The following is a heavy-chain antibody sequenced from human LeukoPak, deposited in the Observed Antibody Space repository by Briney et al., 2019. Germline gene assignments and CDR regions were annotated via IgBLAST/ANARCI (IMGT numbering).Heavy chain of an antibody. CDR1: GYTFTSYY. D-gene: IGHD3-22*01. V-gene: IGHV1-46*01. Sequence: GASVKVSCKASGYTFTSYYMHWVRQAPGQGLEWMGIINPSGGSTSYAQKFQGRVTMTRDMSTSTVYMELSSLRSEDTAVYYCARDLTGQTSGYYRGYYFDYWGQGTLVTVSS. CDR2: INPSGGST. J-gene: IGHJ4*02. CDR3: ARDLTGQTSGYYRGYYFDY.